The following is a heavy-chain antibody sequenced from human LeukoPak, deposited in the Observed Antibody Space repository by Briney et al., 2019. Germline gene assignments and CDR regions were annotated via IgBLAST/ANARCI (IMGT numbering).Heavy chain of an antibody. D-gene: IGHD3-16*01. Sequence: GGSLRLSCAASGFTFSTYGMHWVRQAPGKGLEWVTFIRSDGSNKYYADSVKGRFTISRDNSKNTLYLQMNSLRAEDTAIYYCARGGRIPFDYWGQGTLVTVSS. CDR1: GFTFSTYG. J-gene: IGHJ4*02. V-gene: IGHV3-30*02. CDR3: ARGGRIPFDY. CDR2: IRSDGSNK.